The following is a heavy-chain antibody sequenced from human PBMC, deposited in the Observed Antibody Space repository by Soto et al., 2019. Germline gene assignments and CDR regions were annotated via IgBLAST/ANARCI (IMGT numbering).Heavy chain of an antibody. Sequence: QVQLVESGGGVVQPGRSLRLSCAASGFTFSSSAIHWVRQAPGKGLEWVAVISYDGSNKYYADSVKGRLTISRDNSKNTLYLQMNSLRDEDTAGYYCARDKSPYSSGWHNRHFDYWGQGTLVTVSS. CDR2: ISYDGSNK. V-gene: IGHV3-30-3*01. CDR3: ARDKSPYSSGWHNRHFDY. J-gene: IGHJ4*02. D-gene: IGHD6-19*01. CDR1: GFTFSSSA.